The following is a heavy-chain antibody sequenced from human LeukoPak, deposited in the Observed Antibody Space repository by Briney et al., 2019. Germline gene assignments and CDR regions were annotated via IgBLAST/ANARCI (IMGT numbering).Heavy chain of an antibody. Sequence: ASVKVSCKASGGTISSYAISWVRQAPGQGLEWMGIINPSGGSTSYAQKFQGRVTMTRDTSTSTVYMELSSLRSEDTAVYYCARARWSGGSSPLDYWGQGTLVTVSS. CDR1: GGTISSYA. J-gene: IGHJ4*02. V-gene: IGHV1-46*01. D-gene: IGHD2-15*01. CDR3: ARARWSGGSSPLDY. CDR2: INPSGGST.